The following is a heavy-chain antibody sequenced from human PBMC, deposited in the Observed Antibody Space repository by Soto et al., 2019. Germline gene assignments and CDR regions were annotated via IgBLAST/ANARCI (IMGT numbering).Heavy chain of an antibody. D-gene: IGHD6-13*01. CDR1: GFTVSSYA. V-gene: IGHV3-30-3*01. CDR3: ARESRYGPGIAAAGLDY. J-gene: IGHJ4*02. Sequence: SLRLSCAASGFTVSSYAMHWVRQAPGKGLEWVAVISYDGSNKYYADSVKGRFTISRDNSKNTLYLQMNSLRAEDTAVYYCARESRYGPGIAAAGLDYWGQGTLVTVSS. CDR2: ISYDGSNK.